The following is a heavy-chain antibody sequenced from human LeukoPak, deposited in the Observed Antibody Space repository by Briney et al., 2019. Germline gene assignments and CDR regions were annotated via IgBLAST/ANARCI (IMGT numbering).Heavy chain of an antibody. CDR2: IWYDGSNK. CDR3: VRQVVGPWE. Sequence: GRSLRLSCAASGFTFSSYGMHWVRQAPGKGLEWVAVIWYDGSNKYYADSVKGRFTISGDNSKNTLYLQMNSLRDEDTAVYYCVRQVVGPWEWGQGTLVTVSS. V-gene: IGHV3-33*01. J-gene: IGHJ4*02. D-gene: IGHD3-22*01. CDR1: GFTFSSYG.